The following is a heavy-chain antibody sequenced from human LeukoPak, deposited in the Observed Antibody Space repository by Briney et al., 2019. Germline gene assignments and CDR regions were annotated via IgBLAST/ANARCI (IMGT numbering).Heavy chain of an antibody. Sequence: PSETLSLTCGVYGGSFSGYYWSWIRQPPGKGLEWIGEINPRGSTNYNPSLKSRVTLSADTSKNQFSLTLNSVTAADTAVYYCARRRLGYYFDYRGQGTLVTVSS. D-gene: IGHD5-24*01. CDR3: ARRRLGYYFDY. V-gene: IGHV4-34*01. CDR1: GGSFSGYY. CDR2: INPRGST. J-gene: IGHJ4*02.